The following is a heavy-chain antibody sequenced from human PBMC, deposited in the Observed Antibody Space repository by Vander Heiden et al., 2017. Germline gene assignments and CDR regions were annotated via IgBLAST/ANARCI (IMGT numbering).Heavy chain of an antibody. CDR2: ISAYNGHR. V-gene: IGHV1-18*01. CDR1: GYTFTSYG. Sequence: QVHLVQSGAEVKKPGASVKVSCKASGYTFTSYGISWVRQAPGQGLEWMGWISAYNGHRNYAQKIQDRVTMTTDPSTSTAYMELRNLRSDDTAVYYCARGGGNQEGSSWQNLFWYYYGMDVWGQGTTVTVSS. D-gene: IGHD6-13*01. J-gene: IGHJ6*02. CDR3: ARGGGNQEGSSWQNLFWYYYGMDV.